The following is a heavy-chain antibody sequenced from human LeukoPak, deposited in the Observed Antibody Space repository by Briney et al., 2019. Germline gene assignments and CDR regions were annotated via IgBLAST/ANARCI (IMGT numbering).Heavy chain of an antibody. Sequence: ASVKVSCKASGGTFSSYAISWVRQAPGQGLEWMGWINPNSGGTNYAQKFQGRVTMTRDTSISTAYMELSRLRSDDTAVYYCARLNTAMVRAYDYWGQGTLVTVSS. CDR2: INPNSGGT. D-gene: IGHD5-18*01. V-gene: IGHV1-2*02. CDR1: GGTFSSYA. CDR3: ARLNTAMVRAYDY. J-gene: IGHJ4*02.